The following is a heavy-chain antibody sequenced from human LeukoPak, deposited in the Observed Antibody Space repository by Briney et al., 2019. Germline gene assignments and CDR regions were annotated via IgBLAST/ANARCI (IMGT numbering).Heavy chain of an antibody. J-gene: IGHJ4*02. CDR1: GFTFSSYS. D-gene: IGHD6-19*01. CDR2: ISSSSSYI. Sequence: GGSLRLSCAASGFTFSSYSMNWVRQVPGKGLEWVSSISSSSSYIYYADSVKGRFTISRDNAKNSLYLQMNSLRAEDTAVYYCARDPSGWYSWFQGDFDYWGQGTLVTVSS. CDR3: ARDPSGWYSWFQGDFDY. V-gene: IGHV3-21*01.